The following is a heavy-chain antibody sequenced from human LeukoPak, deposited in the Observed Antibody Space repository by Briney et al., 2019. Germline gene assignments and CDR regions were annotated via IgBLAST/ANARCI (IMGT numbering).Heavy chain of an antibody. Sequence: ASVKVSCKASGYTFTKYNLHWARQTPGQGLEWMGIIYPTSGSTSYSQKFRDRVFMTRDTSTSTAYMERSSLSSEDTAVYFCARDAVAGTFYFDFWGQGTLVTVSS. CDR3: ARDAVAGTFYFDF. V-gene: IGHV1-46*01. CDR2: IYPTSGST. D-gene: IGHD6-19*01. CDR1: GYTFTKYN. J-gene: IGHJ4*02.